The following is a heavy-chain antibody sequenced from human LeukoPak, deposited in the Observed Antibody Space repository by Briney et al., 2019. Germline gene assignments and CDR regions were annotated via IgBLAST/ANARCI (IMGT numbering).Heavy chain of an antibody. CDR1: GGTFSSYA. V-gene: IGHV1-69*01. D-gene: IGHD1-7*01. CDR3: ARDRRRGTTNWFDP. CDR2: IIPIFGTA. Sequence: SVKVSCKASGGTFSSYAISWVRQAPGQGLEWMGGIIPIFGTANYAQKFQGRVTITADESTSTAYMELSSLRSGDTAVYYCARDRRRGTTNWFDPWGQGTLVTVSS. J-gene: IGHJ5*02.